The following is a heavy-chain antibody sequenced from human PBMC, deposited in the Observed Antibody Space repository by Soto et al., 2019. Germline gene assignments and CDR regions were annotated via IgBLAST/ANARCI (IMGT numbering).Heavy chain of an antibody. Sequence: QVQLQESGPGLVKPSETLSLTCTVSGGSIGNSYWSWIRQSPGKGLEWIGHIYDSGSSNYNPSLKSRVSISVDTSKNQFSLKISSVTAADTAVYYCARHGSSWPIFDYWGQGTLVIVSS. J-gene: IGHJ4*02. V-gene: IGHV4-59*08. CDR2: IYDSGSS. CDR1: GGSIGNSY. CDR3: ARHGSSWPIFDY. D-gene: IGHD6-13*01.